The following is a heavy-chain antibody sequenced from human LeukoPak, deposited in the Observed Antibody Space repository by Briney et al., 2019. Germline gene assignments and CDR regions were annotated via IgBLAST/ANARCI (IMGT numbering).Heavy chain of an antibody. CDR3: ARVQDFDTSGYYLGY. CDR1: GGSFSDYY. Sequence: SETLSLTCAVYGGSFSDYYWSWIRQPPRKGLEWSGEINHSGSTNYNPSLKSRVTISVDTSKNQFSLKLSSVTAADTAVYYCARVQDFDTSGYYLGYWGQGTLVTVSS. D-gene: IGHD3-22*01. J-gene: IGHJ4*02. CDR2: INHSGST. V-gene: IGHV4-34*01.